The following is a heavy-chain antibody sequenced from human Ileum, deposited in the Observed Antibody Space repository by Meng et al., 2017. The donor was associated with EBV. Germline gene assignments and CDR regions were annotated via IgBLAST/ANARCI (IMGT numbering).Heavy chain of an antibody. CDR1: VYTFTTFG. Sequence: VQAEPAVKSPGAAVRVSGKSSVYTFTTFGIGWVRQAPGQGLEWLGSISAYNGLTKSSQKVQDRITLTTDASTTTAYMELSSLTSDDTAVYYCARQRGYHESIAYWGQGTLVTVSS. V-gene: IGHV1-18*01. CDR2: ISAYNGLT. J-gene: IGHJ4*02. CDR3: ARQRGYHESIAY. D-gene: IGHD5-18*01.